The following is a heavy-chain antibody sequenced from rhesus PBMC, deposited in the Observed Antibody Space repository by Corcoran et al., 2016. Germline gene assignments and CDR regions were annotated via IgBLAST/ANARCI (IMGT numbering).Heavy chain of an antibody. V-gene: IGHV4-173*01. J-gene: IGHJ4*01. CDR3: ARMLGYCSGGVCYGFEY. Sequence: QLQLQESGPGLVKPSETLSLTCAVSGGSISRTCWRWIRQPPGTVLGWIGRISGSGGSTSYNPSLKSRVTISTDTSKNQFSLKLSSVTAADTAVYYCARMLGYCSGGVCYGFEYWGQGVLVTVSS. CDR1: GGSISRTC. D-gene: IGHD2-8*01. CDR2: ISGSGGST.